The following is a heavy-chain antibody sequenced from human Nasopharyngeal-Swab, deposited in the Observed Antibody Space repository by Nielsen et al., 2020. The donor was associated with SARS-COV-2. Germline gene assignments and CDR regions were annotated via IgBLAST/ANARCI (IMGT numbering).Heavy chain of an antibody. J-gene: IGHJ4*02. D-gene: IGHD5-24*01. V-gene: IGHV3-7*01. Sequence: GESLKISCVASGFTFHSYWMNWVRQAPGKGLEWVANIDQSGLEEYYVDSVKGRFTISRDNAKNSLFLQMNSLRADDTAVYYCARASDPPVQLFLPTDYWGQGTLVTVSS. CDR2: IDQSGLEE. CDR3: ARASDPPVQLFLPTDY. CDR1: GFTFHSYW.